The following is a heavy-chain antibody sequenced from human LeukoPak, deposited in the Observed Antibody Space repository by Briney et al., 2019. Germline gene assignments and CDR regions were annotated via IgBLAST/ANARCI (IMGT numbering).Heavy chain of an antibody. J-gene: IGHJ6*02. CDR2: ISGSGGST. CDR3: ARDLRGYDLLMDV. Sequence: PGGSLRLSCAASGFTFSSYAMSWVRQAPGKGLEWVSAISGSGGSTYYADSVKGRFTISRDNAKNSLYLQMNSLRAEDTAVYYCARDLRGYDLLMDVWGQGTTVTVSS. D-gene: IGHD5-12*01. CDR1: GFTFSSYA. V-gene: IGHV3-23*01.